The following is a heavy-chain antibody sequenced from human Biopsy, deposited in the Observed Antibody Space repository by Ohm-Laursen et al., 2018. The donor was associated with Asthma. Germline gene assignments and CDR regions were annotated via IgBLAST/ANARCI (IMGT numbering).Heavy chain of an antibody. J-gene: IGHJ6*02. Sequence: SLRLACAASGFTLSSYVMHWVRQAPGKGLDWVALISFDPLNKQYADWVRGRFTVSRDSSKNTLYLQMNSLRADDTAVYYCARVPVAAAGPYYYGMDVWGQGTTVTVSS. CDR1: GFTLSSYV. V-gene: IGHV3-30*03. CDR3: ARVPVAAAGPYYYGMDV. CDR2: ISFDPLNK. D-gene: IGHD6-13*01.